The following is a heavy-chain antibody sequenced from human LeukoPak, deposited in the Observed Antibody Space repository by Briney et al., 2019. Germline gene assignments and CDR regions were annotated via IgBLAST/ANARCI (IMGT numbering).Heavy chain of an antibody. Sequence: GGSLRLSCAASGFTFSSYAMSWVRQAPGKGLEWVSGIHGSGGSTYYADSVNGRFTISKDNSKNTVYLEMNSLRAEDTALYYCAKDRSLWFGELQNWGQGTLVTVSS. D-gene: IGHD3-10*01. CDR1: GFTFSSYA. CDR3: AKDRSLWFGELQN. J-gene: IGHJ4*02. V-gene: IGHV3-23*01. CDR2: IHGSGGST.